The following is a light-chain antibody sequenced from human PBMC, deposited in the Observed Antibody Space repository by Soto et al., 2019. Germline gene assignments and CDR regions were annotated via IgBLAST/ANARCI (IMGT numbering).Light chain of an antibody. V-gene: IGLV2-14*01. Sequence: QSVLAQPASVPASPGQSITISCTGTSSDVGDYDYVSWYQQHPGKAPKLMIYEVTNRPSGVSNRFSGSKSGNTASLTISGLQAEDEADYYCSSYTSRRTQVFGTGTKVTVL. J-gene: IGLJ1*01. CDR1: SSDVGDYDY. CDR2: EVT. CDR3: SSYTSRRTQV.